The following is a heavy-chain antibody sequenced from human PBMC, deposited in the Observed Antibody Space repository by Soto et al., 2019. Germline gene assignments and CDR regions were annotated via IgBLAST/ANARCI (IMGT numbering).Heavy chain of an antibody. CDR3: ARDYYKYYDSSGYYRSPAY. Sequence: GASVKVSCKAFGYTFTAYNIHWLRQAPGQGLEWMGWINAGNGNTRSSRKFQGRVIITRDTSATTAYLQMNSLRAEDTAVYYCARDYYKYYDSSGYYRSPAYWGQGTLVTVSS. V-gene: IGHV1-3*01. CDR2: INAGNGNT. J-gene: IGHJ4*02. CDR1: GYTFTAYN. D-gene: IGHD3-22*01.